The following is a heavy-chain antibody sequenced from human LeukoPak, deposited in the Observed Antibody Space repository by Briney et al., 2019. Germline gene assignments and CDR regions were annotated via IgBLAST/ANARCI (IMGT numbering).Heavy chain of an antibody. CDR1: GHSIHNSSY. Sequence: SETLSLTCTLSGHSIHNSSYWGWIRQVPGQGLEWIATVYHIDTTFYNPSLKSRVKISADASKNILSLSLTSVTAADTATYFCASGQNLYTWGQGILVAVSS. CDR2: VYHIDTT. D-gene: IGHD1-1*01. CDR3: ASGQNLYT. J-gene: IGHJ4*02. V-gene: IGHV4-38-2*02.